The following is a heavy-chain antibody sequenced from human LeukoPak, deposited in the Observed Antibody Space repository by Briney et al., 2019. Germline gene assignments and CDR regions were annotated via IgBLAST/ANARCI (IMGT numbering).Heavy chain of an antibody. CDR3: ARGTHKWELGNRFDY. CDR1: GFTFSSYS. D-gene: IGHD1-26*01. CDR2: ISTSSSYI. Sequence: GGSLRLSCAASGFTFSSYSMNWVRQAPGKGLEWVSSISTSSSYIYYVDSVKGRFTISRDDSKNTLYLQMNSLRGEGTAIYYCARGTHKWELGNRFDYWGQGTLVTVSS. V-gene: IGHV3-21*01. J-gene: IGHJ4*02.